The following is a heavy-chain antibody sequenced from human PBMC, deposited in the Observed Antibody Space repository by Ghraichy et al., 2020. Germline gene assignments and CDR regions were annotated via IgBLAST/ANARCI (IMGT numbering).Heavy chain of an antibody. CDR2: IKLDGSEK. J-gene: IGHJ6*02. Sequence: GGSLRLSCAASGFTFDNYWMSWVRQAPGKGLEWVANIKLDGSEKYYVDSVKGRFTISRDNAKNSLHLQMSSLRAEDTAVYFCARDLRQRGVSSVTYYHGMDVWGHGTTVAVSS. CDR1: GFTFDNYW. D-gene: IGHD2-21*02. CDR3: ARDLRQRGVSSVTYYHGMDV. V-gene: IGHV3-7*03.